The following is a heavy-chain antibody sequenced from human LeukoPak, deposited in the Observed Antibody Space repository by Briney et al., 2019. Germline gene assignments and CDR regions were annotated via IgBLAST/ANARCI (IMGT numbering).Heavy chain of an antibody. D-gene: IGHD6-19*01. CDR1: GGIFSSYA. Sequence: ASVKVSCKASGGIFSSYAISWVRQAPGQGLEWMGGIIPIFGTANYAQKFQGRVTITADESTSTAYMELSSLRSEDTAVYYCATEVRSDSGCPDYWGQGTLVTVSS. V-gene: IGHV1-69*13. CDR2: IIPIFGTA. J-gene: IGHJ4*02. CDR3: ATEVRSDSGCPDY.